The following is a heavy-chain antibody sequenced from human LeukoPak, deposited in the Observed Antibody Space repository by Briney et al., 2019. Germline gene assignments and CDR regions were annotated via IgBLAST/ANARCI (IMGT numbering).Heavy chain of an antibody. CDR1: GFTFSSYS. J-gene: IGHJ6*03. Sequence: GGSLRLSCAASGFTFSSYSMNWVRQAPGKGLEWVSSISSSSSYIYYADSVKGRFTISRDNAKNSLYLQMNSLRAEDTAVYYCARTPISSIAVAGEDYYYYMDVWGKGTTVTVSS. CDR2: ISSSSSYI. D-gene: IGHD6-19*01. CDR3: ARTPISSIAVAGEDYYYYMDV. V-gene: IGHV3-21*01.